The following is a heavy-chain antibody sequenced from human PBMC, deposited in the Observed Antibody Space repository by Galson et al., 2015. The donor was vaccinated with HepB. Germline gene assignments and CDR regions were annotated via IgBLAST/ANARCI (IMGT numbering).Heavy chain of an antibody. D-gene: IGHD4-17*01. Sequence: SLRLSCAASGFTFNNYAVNWVRQTSGKGLDWISYIGSSGRDIYYADSVKGRFTISRDNDKNSLYLQMNSLRVDDTAIYYCARGPRRSFDYWGQGTLVTVSS. CDR2: IGSSGRDI. CDR1: GFTFNNYA. V-gene: IGHV3-48*01. J-gene: IGHJ4*02. CDR3: ARGPRRSFDY.